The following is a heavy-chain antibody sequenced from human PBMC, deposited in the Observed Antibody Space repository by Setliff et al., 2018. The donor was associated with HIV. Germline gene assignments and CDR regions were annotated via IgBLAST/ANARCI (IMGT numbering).Heavy chain of an antibody. D-gene: IGHD2-2*01. V-gene: IGHV4-39*07. CDR1: GGSISSRSYY. CDR2: IYYSGST. Sequence: SETLSLTCTVSGGSISSRSYYWGWIRQPPGKGLEWIGSIYYSGSTYYNPSLKSRVTISLETSKNQFSLKLRSVTAADTAVYYCARAPLGDIVVVPAHFDSWGQGTLVTVSS. CDR3: ARAPLGDIVVVPAHFDS. J-gene: IGHJ4*01.